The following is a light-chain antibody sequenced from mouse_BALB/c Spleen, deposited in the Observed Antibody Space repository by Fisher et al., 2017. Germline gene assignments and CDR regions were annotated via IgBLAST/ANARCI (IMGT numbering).Light chain of an antibody. CDR2: RTS. CDR3: QQGSSIPYT. J-gene: IGKJ2*01. CDR1: SSVNY. Sequence: IVMTQSPAIMSASPGEKVTMTCSASSSVNYMYWYQQKPGSSPKPWIYRTSNLASGVPARFSGSGSGTSYSLTISSVEAEDVATYYCQQGSSIPYTFGGGTKLEIK. V-gene: IGKV4-68*01.